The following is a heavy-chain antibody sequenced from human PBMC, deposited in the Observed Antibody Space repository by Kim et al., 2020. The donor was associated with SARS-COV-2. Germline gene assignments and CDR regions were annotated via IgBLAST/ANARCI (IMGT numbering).Heavy chain of an antibody. CDR3: ARDIGYSGYYYDAFDI. Sequence: GGSLRLSCAASGFTFSSYWMSWVRQAPGKGLEWVANIKQDGSEKYYVDSVKGRFTISRDNAKNSLYLQMNSLRAEDTAVYYCARDIGYSGYYYDAFDIWGQGTMVTVSS. J-gene: IGHJ3*02. CDR1: GFTFSSYW. CDR2: IKQDGSEK. D-gene: IGHD5-12*01. V-gene: IGHV3-7*01.